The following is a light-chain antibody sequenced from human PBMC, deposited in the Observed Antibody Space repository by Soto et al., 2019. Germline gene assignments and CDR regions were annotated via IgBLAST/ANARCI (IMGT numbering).Light chain of an antibody. Sequence: QSALTQPRSVSGSPGQSVTISCTGTSSDVGGYNYVSWCQQHPGKAPKLMIYDVSKRPSGVPDRFSGSKSGNTASLTISGLQAEDEADYYCCSYAGSYTYVFXTGTKVTVL. CDR2: DVS. V-gene: IGLV2-11*01. CDR1: SSDVGGYNY. CDR3: CSYAGSYTYV. J-gene: IGLJ1*01.